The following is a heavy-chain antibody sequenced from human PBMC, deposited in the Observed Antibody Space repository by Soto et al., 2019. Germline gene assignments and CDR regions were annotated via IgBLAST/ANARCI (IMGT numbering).Heavy chain of an antibody. J-gene: IGHJ5*02. CDR2: ISGSGVDT. CDR3: AKGRGAVVAPRFDP. D-gene: IGHD2-21*01. V-gene: IGHV3-23*01. CDR1: GFTFSSYV. Sequence: PGGSLRLSCAASGFTFSSYVMTWVRQGPGKGLDWVSGISGSGVDTYYAESVKGRFTISRDNSKNTLYLQMNSLRAEDTAVYYCAKGRGAVVAPRFDPWGQGTLVTV.